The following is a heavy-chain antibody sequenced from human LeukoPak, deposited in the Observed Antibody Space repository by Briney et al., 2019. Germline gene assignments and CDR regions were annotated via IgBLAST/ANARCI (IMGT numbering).Heavy chain of an antibody. D-gene: IGHD5-18*01. Sequence: KPGGSLRLSAAASGFTFSSYAMHWVRQAPGKGLEWVAVISYDGSNKYYADSVKGRFTISRDNSKNTLYLQMNSLRAEDTAVYYCARNKIGYSYAPHYWGQGTLVTVSS. CDR1: GFTFSSYA. J-gene: IGHJ4*02. V-gene: IGHV3-30-3*01. CDR2: ISYDGSNK. CDR3: ARNKIGYSYAPHY.